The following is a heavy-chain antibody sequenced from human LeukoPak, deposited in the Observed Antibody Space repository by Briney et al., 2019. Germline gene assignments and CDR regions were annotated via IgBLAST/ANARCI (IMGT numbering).Heavy chain of an antibody. J-gene: IGHJ6*03. CDR1: GGSISSISNY. D-gene: IGHD2-2*01. CDR2: NYYSGTT. CDR3: ARASGDQRYYYYYLDV. Sequence: SETLSLTCTVSGGSISSISNYWGWIRQPPGKGLEWIGSNYYSGTTDYNPSLKSRVPISVDTSMNHFSLKLSSVTAADTAVYYCARASGDQRYYYYYLDVWGKGTTVTVSS. V-gene: IGHV4-39*02.